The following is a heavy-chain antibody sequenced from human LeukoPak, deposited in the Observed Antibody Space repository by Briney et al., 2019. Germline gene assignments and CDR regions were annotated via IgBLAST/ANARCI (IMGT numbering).Heavy chain of an antibody. CDR3: AIDIEDYDSTFAN. CDR2: INTNSGGT. J-gene: IGHJ4*02. D-gene: IGHD3-22*01. Sequence: GASVKVSCKASGYTLTAHYIHWVRQAPGQGLEWMGRINTNSGGTKYAQRFQGRVTMTRDTSISTAYMDLSRLGSDDTAVYYCAIDIEDYDSTFANWGQGTLVTVSS. V-gene: IGHV1-2*06. CDR1: GYTLTAHY.